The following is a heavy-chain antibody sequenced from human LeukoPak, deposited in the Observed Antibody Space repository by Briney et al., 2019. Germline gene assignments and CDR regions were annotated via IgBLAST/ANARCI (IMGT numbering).Heavy chain of an antibody. CDR1: GFTFSSYW. CDR3: ARVYSDYYGSGSYMYYYYYYMDV. Sequence: GGSLRLSCAASGFTFSSYWMSWVRQAPGKGLEWVANIKQDGSEKYYVDSVKGRFTISRDNAKNSLYLQMNSLRAEDTAVYYCARVYSDYYGSGSYMYYYYYYMDVWGKGTTVTISS. D-gene: IGHD3-10*01. V-gene: IGHV3-7*01. J-gene: IGHJ6*03. CDR2: IKQDGSEK.